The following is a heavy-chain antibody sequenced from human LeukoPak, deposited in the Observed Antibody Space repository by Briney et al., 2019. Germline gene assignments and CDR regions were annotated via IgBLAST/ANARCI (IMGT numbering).Heavy chain of an antibody. D-gene: IGHD3-22*01. CDR1: GFTFDDYG. CDR3: ARDRGYDSSGYYSVPFDY. V-gene: IGHV3-20*01. Sequence: GGSLRLSCAASGFTFDDYGMSWVRQAPGKGLEWVSGINWNGGSTGYADSVKGRFTISRDNAKNSLYLQMNSLRAEDTALYHCARDRGYDSSGYYSVPFDYWGQGTLVTVSS. J-gene: IGHJ4*02. CDR2: INWNGGST.